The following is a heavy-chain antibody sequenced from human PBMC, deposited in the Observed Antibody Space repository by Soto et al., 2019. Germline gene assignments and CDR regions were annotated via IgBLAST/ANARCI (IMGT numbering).Heavy chain of an antibody. D-gene: IGHD6-19*01. CDR1: GVPFDAND. J-gene: IGHJ4*01. Sequence: PXGSLRLTCAAAGVPFDANDRAWVRQSPGKGLQWVSSINVSGALTYYIESVKGRFTISRDNSEHTLYLQMNNLEADDTAIYYCVKDTQWLETYFDYGGPGPLVTVSS. CDR2: INVSGALT. V-gene: IGHV3-23*01. CDR3: VKDTQWLETYFDY.